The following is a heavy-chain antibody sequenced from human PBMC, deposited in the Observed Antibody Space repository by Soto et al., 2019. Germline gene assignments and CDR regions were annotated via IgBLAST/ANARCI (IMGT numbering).Heavy chain of an antibody. Sequence: ASVKVSCKASGYTFTGYAMHWVRQAPGQRLEWMGWINAGNGNTDYAQKLQGRVTVTRDTSTSTAYMELRSLRSEDTAVYYCARAQYYYDSSGYRAHFDYWGQGTLVTVSS. J-gene: IGHJ4*02. V-gene: IGHV1-3*01. D-gene: IGHD3-22*01. CDR2: INAGNGNT. CDR1: GYTFTGYA. CDR3: ARAQYYYDSSGYRAHFDY.